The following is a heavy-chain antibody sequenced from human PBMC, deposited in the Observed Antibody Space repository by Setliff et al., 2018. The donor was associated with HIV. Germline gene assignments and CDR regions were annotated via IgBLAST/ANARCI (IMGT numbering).Heavy chain of an antibody. J-gene: IGHJ3*01. CDR1: GFTFNVYS. D-gene: IGHD1-26*01. CDR3: TRGYSGRNAYAFDV. CDR2: ISNDGSNE. Sequence: GGSLRLSCAASGFTFNVYSMNWVRQAPGKGLEWVAVISNDGSNEYYADSVKGRFTISRDNAKNSLYLQMNSLKTEDTAVYYCTRGYSGRNAYAFDVWGPGTMVTVSS. V-gene: IGHV3-30*12.